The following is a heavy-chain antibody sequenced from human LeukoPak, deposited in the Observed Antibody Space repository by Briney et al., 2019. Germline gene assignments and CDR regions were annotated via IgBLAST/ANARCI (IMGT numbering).Heavy chain of an antibody. V-gene: IGHV3-23*01. CDR3: ATLSGYSYGHLDY. Sequence: GGSLRLSCAASGFTFSSYAMSWVRQAPGKGLEWVSAISGSGGSTYYADSVKGRFTISRDNSKNTLYLQMNSLRAEDTAVYYCATLSGYSYGHLDYWGQGTLVTVSS. J-gene: IGHJ4*02. D-gene: IGHD5-18*01. CDR2: ISGSGGST. CDR1: GFTFSSYA.